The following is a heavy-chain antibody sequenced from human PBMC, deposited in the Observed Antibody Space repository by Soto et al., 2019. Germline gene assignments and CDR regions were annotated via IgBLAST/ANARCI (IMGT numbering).Heavy chain of an antibody. D-gene: IGHD2-2*02. J-gene: IGHJ3*02. CDR2: INAGNGNT. Sequence: QVQLVQSWAEVKKPGASVKVSCNASGYTFTSYAMHWVRQAPGQRLEWMGWINAGNGNTKYSQKFQGRVTITRDTSASTAYMELSSLRSEDTAVYYCARDRTPLRYQLLYDACDIWGQGTMVTVSS. V-gene: IGHV1-3*01. CDR1: GYTFTSYA. CDR3: ARDRTPLRYQLLYDACDI.